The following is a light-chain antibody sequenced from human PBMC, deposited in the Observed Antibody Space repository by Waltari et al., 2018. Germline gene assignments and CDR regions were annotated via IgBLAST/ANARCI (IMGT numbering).Light chain of an antibody. CDR1: YSNIGTHG. J-gene: IGLJ3*02. V-gene: IGLV1-36*01. Sequence: QSVLTQPPSVSEAPRQRVTISCSGSYSNIGTHGVNWYQLVPVKTPRPVIYYDDLVRAGVTERFSGSRAGTSASLAITGLQPEDEAEYFCEACDDSLDGWVFGGGTKLTVL. CDR3: EACDDSLDGWV. CDR2: YDD.